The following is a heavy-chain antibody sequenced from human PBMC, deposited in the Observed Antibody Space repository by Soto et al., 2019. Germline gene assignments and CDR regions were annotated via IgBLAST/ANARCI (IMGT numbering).Heavy chain of an antibody. J-gene: IGHJ2*01. CDR3: ASYGSGRRYWYFDL. Sequence: SETLSLTCTVSGGSISSGDYYWSWIRQPPGKGLEWIGYIYYSGSTYYNPSLKSRVTISVDTSKNQFSLKLSSVTAADTAVHYCASYGSGRRYWYFDLWGRGTLVTVS. CDR2: IYYSGST. V-gene: IGHV4-30-4*01. D-gene: IGHD3-10*01. CDR1: GGSISSGDYY.